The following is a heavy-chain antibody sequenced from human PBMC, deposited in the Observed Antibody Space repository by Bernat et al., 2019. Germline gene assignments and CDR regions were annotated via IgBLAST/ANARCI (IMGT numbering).Heavy chain of an antibody. V-gene: IGHV3-33*01. Sequence: QVQLVESGGGVVQPGRSLRLSCAASGFTFSSYGMHWVRQAPGKGLEGVAVIWYDGSNKYYADSVKGRFTISRDNSKNTLYLQMNSLRAEDTAVYYCARDSKDWYFDLWGRGTLVTVSS. CDR3: ARDSKDWYFDL. CDR1: GFTFSSYG. J-gene: IGHJ2*01. CDR2: IWYDGSNK.